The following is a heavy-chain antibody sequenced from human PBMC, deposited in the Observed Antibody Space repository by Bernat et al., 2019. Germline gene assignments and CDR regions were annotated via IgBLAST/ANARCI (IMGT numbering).Heavy chain of an antibody. J-gene: IGHJ4*02. CDR1: GGSFSGYY. Sequence: QVQLQQWGAGLLKPSETPSLTCAVYGGSFSGYYWSWIRQPPGKGLEWIGEINHSGSTNYNPSLKSRVTISVDTSKNQFSLKLSSVTAADTAVYYCARGSTMIVGRAYPEFDYWGQGTLVTVSS. CDR3: ARGSTMIVGRAYPEFDY. V-gene: IGHV4-34*01. D-gene: IGHD3-22*01. CDR2: INHSGST.